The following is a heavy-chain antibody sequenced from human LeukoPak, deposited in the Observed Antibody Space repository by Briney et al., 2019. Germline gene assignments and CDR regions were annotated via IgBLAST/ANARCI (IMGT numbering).Heavy chain of an antibody. Sequence: PGGSLRLSCAASGFTFSRFGMYWVRQAPGKGLEWVAFLRYDGSDKEYAESVKGRFIISRDNSKNTLYVQMDSLRIEDTGVYFCARDFSYGVKGAFEYWGQGTLVTVSS. CDR1: GFTFSRFG. CDR3: ARDFSYGVKGAFEY. CDR2: LRYDGSDK. D-gene: IGHD3-10*01. J-gene: IGHJ4*02. V-gene: IGHV3-30*02.